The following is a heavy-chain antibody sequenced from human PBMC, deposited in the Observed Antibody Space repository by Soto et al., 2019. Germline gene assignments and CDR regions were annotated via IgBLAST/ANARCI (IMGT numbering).Heavy chain of an antibody. J-gene: IGHJ4*02. D-gene: IGHD6-19*01. Sequence: QVQLVQSGAAVKKPGASVKVSCKTSGYTFTSYAVPWARQAPGQRLEWRGWINAGDGKTEYSQKFQGRVTFTRDTSASTAHLELSRLRSEDTAVYYCVAVDYGDYWCQGTLVTVSS. V-gene: IGHV1-3*01. CDR1: GYTFTSYA. CDR2: INAGDGKT. CDR3: VAVDYGDY.